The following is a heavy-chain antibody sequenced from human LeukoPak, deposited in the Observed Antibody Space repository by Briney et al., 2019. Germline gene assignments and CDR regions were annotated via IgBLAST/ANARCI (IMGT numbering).Heavy chain of an antibody. CDR2: IKQDGSEE. Sequence: PGGSLRLSCVASEFSFGRDWIRWVRQAPGKGLEWVACIKQDGSEEYYVGSVRGRFTVSVDNGKNSLYLQMNSLRAEDTARYYCATLDSTKSVFWGRGTAVTVSS. CDR3: ATLDSTKSVF. J-gene: IGHJ1*01. D-gene: IGHD2-2*01. CDR1: EFSFGRDW. V-gene: IGHV3-7*01.